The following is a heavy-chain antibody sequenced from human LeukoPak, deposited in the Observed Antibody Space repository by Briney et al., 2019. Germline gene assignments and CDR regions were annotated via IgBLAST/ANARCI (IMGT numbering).Heavy chain of an antibody. CDR1: GFSISSHW. CDR2: IKADGSQQ. J-gene: IGHJ4*02. Sequence: GGSLRLSCVASGFSISSHWMRWLRQAPGKGLEWVANIKADGSQQYYVDSVRGRFTITRDNAENSLYLQMNSLRAEDTAVYYRTRNSLDYWGLGTLVTVSS. CDR3: TRNSLDY. V-gene: IGHV3-7*03.